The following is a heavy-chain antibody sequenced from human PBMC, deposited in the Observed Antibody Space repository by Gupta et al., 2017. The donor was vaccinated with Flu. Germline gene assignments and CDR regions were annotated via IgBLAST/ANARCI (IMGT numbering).Heavy chain of an antibody. Sequence: EAQLVEFGGAMVQPGDDLRLHCAASGIIFDKNWMHWVRQSTGKGREWVSRMNSDGDKTGYADSVKVRFTIGRDNARKILYLQMDGLRVEDTAVYYCVRDQEDTSYHYGWYNWFDSWGQGTLVTVSS. D-gene: IGHD3-10*01. CDR1: GIIFDKNW. CDR2: MNSDGDKT. J-gene: IGHJ5*01. CDR3: VRDQEDTSYHYGWYNWFDS. V-gene: IGHV3-74*01.